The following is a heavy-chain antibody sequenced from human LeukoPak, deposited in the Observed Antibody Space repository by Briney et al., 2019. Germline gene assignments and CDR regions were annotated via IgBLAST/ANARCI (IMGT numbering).Heavy chain of an antibody. V-gene: IGHV4-61*02. CDR3: AREAYDFWSGYYDY. D-gene: IGHD3-3*01. CDR1: GGSISSGSYY. Sequence: SQSLSLTCTVSGGSISSGSYYWSWIRQPAGKGLEWIGRIYSSGSTNYNPSLKSRVTISVDTSKNQFSLKLNSVSAADTAVYYCAREAYDFWSGYYDYWGQGTLVTVSS. CDR2: IYSSGST. J-gene: IGHJ4*02.